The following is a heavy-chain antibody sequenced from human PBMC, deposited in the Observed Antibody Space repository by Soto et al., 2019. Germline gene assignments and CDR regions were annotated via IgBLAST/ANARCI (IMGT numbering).Heavy chain of an antibody. CDR3: ARRGSDHEWYFIDY. Sequence: PSETLSLTCTVSGGSISRYYWRWIRQPPGKGLEWIGYIFYSGSTIYNPSLRSRVTMSVDTSKNQVSLKLSPVTAADTAVYYCARRGSDHEWYFIDYCGQGTLVTGSS. J-gene: IGHJ4*02. V-gene: IGHV4-59*12. D-gene: IGHD3-3*01. CDR2: IFYSGST. CDR1: GGSISRYY.